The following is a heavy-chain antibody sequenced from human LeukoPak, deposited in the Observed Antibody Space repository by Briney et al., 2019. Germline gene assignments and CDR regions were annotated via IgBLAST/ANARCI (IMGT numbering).Heavy chain of an antibody. CDR2: IYYSGTT. V-gene: IGHV4-59*01. CDR1: GGSISNYY. D-gene: IGHD6-13*01. CDR3: ARGVYIAAAQYGY. J-gene: IGHJ4*02. Sequence: PSETLSLTCTVSGGSISNYYWSWIRQPPGKGLEWIGYIYYSGTTNYNPSLKSRVTISVDTSKNQFSLKLNSVTAADTAVCYCARGVYIAAAQYGYWGQETLVTVSS.